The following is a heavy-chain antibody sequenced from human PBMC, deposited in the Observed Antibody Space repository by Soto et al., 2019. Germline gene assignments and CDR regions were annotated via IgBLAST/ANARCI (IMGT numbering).Heavy chain of an antibody. D-gene: IGHD4-17*01. CDR3: ARIPTVTTFFAFDI. CDR2: IIPIFGTA. V-gene: IGHV1-69*13. CDR1: GGTFSSYA. J-gene: IGHJ3*02. Sequence: GASVKVSCKASGGTFSSYAISWVRQAPGQGLEWMGGIIPIFGTANYAQKFQGRVTITADESTSTAYMELSSLRSDDTAVYYCARIPTVTTFFAFDIWGQGTMVTVSS.